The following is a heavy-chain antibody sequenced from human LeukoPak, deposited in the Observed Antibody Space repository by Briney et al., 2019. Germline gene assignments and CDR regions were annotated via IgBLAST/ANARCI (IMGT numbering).Heavy chain of an antibody. CDR3: ARALGSYSDY. D-gene: IGHD1-26*01. CDR2: INDDGSSI. V-gene: IGHV3-74*01. J-gene: IGHJ4*02. CDR1: GFTFSTSW. Sequence: GGSLRLSCAGSGFTFSTSWMHWVRQAPGKALVWVSRINDDGSSINYADSVKGRFTISRDNAKNTLYLQMSSLRAEDTAVYYCARALGSYSDYWGQGTLVGVSS.